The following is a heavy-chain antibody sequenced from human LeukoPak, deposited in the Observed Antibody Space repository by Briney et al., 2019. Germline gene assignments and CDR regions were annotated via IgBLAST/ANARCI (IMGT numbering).Heavy chain of an antibody. Sequence: GGSLRLSCAASGFTFGSYSMNWVRQAPGKGLEWVSSISSSSSYIYYADSVKGRFTISRDNAKNSLYLQMNSLRAEDTAVYYCARDMYYYDSSGYAYDYWGQGTLVTVSS. CDR3: ARDMYYYDSSGYAYDY. CDR1: GFTFGSYS. J-gene: IGHJ4*02. CDR2: ISSSSSYI. V-gene: IGHV3-21*01. D-gene: IGHD3-22*01.